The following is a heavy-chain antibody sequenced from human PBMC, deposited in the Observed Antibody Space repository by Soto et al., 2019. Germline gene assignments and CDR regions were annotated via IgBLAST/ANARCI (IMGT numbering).Heavy chain of an antibody. V-gene: IGHV3-48*03. J-gene: IGHJ4*02. Sequence: EVQLVESGGGLVQPGGSLRLSCAASGFTFSSYEMNWVRQAPGKGLEWVSYISSSGSTIYYADSVKGRFTISRDNAKNSLYLQMNSLRAEDTAVYYCARDLELAPVGYFDYWGQGTLVTVSP. CDR2: ISSSGSTI. CDR3: ARDLELAPVGYFDY. D-gene: IGHD1-26*01. CDR1: GFTFSSYE.